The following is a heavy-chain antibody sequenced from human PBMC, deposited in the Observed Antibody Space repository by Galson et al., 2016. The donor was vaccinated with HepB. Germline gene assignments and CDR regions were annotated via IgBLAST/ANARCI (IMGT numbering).Heavy chain of an antibody. CDR3: ARGPDYGGNSNWLDP. CDR2: IDQGGST. J-gene: IGHJ5*02. CDR1: GGSVASNDW. V-gene: IGHV4-4*02. Sequence: ETLSLTCAVSGGSVASNDWWNWVRQSPGKGLEWIGEIDQGGSTNYNPSLKSRVTISVDKSRNQFFLKVRSVTAADTAVYYCARGPDYGGNSNWLDPWGQGTLVTVSS. D-gene: IGHD4-23*01.